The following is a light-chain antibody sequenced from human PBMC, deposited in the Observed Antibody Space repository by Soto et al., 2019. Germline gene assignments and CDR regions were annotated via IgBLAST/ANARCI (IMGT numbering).Light chain of an antibody. CDR1: QSVGSY. Sequence: EIVLTQSPATLSLSPGERATLSCRASQSVGSYLAWYQQKPGQAPRLLIYDASNRATGIPARFSGSGSGTDFTRTISSLEPEDFAVDFCQQRSNWLTFGGGTKVEIK. J-gene: IGKJ4*01. CDR2: DAS. V-gene: IGKV3-11*01. CDR3: QQRSNWLT.